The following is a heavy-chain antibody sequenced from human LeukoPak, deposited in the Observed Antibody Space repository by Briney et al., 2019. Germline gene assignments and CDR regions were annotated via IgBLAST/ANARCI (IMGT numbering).Heavy chain of an antibody. J-gene: IGHJ4*02. CDR1: GGTFSSYA. CDR3: ARPRVKCSSTSCLFDY. V-gene: IGHV1-69*13. D-gene: IGHD2-2*01. CDR2: IIPIFGTA. Sequence: GASVKVSCKASGGTFSSYAISWVRQAPGQGLEWMGGIIPIFGTANYAQKFQGRATITADESTSTAYMELSSLRSEDTAVYYCARPRVKCSSTSCLFDYWGQGTLVTVSS.